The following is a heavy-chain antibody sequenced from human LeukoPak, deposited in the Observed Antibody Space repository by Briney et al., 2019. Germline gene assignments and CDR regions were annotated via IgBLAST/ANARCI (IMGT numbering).Heavy chain of an antibody. Sequence: ASVKVSCKASGYTFTSYYMHWVRQAPGQGLEWMGIINPSGGSTSYAQKFQGRVTMTRDMSTSTVYMELSSLRSEDTAVYYCARDFAYYDILTGYAYWGQGTLVTVSS. V-gene: IGHV1-46*01. D-gene: IGHD3-9*01. CDR3: ARDFAYYDILTGYAY. CDR1: GYTFTSYY. J-gene: IGHJ4*02. CDR2: INPSGGST.